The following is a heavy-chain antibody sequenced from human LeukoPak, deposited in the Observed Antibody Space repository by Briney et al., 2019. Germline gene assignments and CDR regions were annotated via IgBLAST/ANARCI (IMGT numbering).Heavy chain of an antibody. V-gene: IGHV7-4-1*02. D-gene: IGHD2-15*01. CDR1: GYTFTSYS. CDR3: ARTLFVPFGWRSGYCSGGSCYSDY. J-gene: IGHJ4*02. Sequence: ASVKVSCKASGYTFTSYSMNWVRQAPGQGLEWMGWINTNTGNPTYAQGFTGRFVFSLDTSVSTAYLQISSLKAEDTAVYYCARTLFVPFGWRSGYCSGGSCYSDYWGQGTLVTVSS. CDR2: INTNTGNP.